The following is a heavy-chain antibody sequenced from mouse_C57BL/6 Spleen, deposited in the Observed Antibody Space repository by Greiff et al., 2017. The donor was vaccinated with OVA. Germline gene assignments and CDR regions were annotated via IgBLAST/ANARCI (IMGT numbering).Heavy chain of an antibody. D-gene: IGHD1-1*01. CDR2: IYPGDGDT. J-gene: IGHJ4*01. CDR1: GYAFSSYW. CDR3: ARTVVATGAMDY. Sequence: QVQLKESGAELVKPGASVKISCKASGYAFSSYWMNWVKQRPGKGLEWIGQIYPGDGDTNYNGKFKGKATLTADKSSSTAYMQLSSLTSEDSAVYFCARTVVATGAMDYWGQGTSVTVSS. V-gene: IGHV1-80*01.